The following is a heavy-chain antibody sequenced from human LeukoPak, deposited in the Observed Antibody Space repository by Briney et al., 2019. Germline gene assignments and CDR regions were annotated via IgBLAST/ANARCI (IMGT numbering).Heavy chain of an antibody. CDR3: AKSLSGGGYYFEY. D-gene: IGHD3-10*01. CDR2: ISDSGGST. Sequence: GGSLRLSCAASGFTFSNYAMTWVRQAPGKGLEWVSGISDSGGSTYYADSVKGRFTISRDNSKNTLYLQMNSLRAEDTAEYYCAKSLSGGGYYFEYWGQGTLVTVSS. CDR1: GFTFSNYA. V-gene: IGHV3-23*01. J-gene: IGHJ4*02.